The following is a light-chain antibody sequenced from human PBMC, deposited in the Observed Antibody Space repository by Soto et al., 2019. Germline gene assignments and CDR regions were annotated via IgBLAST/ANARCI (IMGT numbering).Light chain of an antibody. CDR3: QQYGASPFN. CDR1: QSVPNNY. V-gene: IGKV3-20*01. J-gene: IGKJ2*01. CDR2: GAS. Sequence: IALTQSPGTVSLSPGERATLSCRARQSVPNNYIAWYQHKPRQAPRLLIYGASRRATGIPDRFSGSGSGTEFTPTISTLAPEDSAMYYCQQYGASPFNFGQGSKLEIK.